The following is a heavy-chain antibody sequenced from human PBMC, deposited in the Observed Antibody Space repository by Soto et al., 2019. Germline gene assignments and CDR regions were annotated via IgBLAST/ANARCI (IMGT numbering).Heavy chain of an antibody. J-gene: IGHJ6*02. Sequence: QVQLQESGPGLVKPSGTLSLTCTVSGGSITNYYCSWFRQPPGKGLEWIGYIQYNGYSAYNLSLKRRVTMSMDTSKTPFSPLLEPVTATGTAVYYCARHAFGSLHGLVDVWGQATTVIVSS. CDR3: ARHAFGSLHGLVDV. D-gene: IGHD3-10*01. CDR1: GGSITNYY. CDR2: IQYNGYS. V-gene: IGHV4-59*08.